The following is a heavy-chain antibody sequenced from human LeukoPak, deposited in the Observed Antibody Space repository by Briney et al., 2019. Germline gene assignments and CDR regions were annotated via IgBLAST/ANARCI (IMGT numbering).Heavy chain of an antibody. CDR1: GFTFSGYA. V-gene: IGHV3-48*03. CDR2: ITSDGSTR. J-gene: IGHJ4*02. D-gene: IGHD1-1*01. Sequence: GGSLRLSCAASGFTFSGYAMNWVRQAPGKGLEWVSFITSDGSTRFYADPVKGRFTISRDNAKNLLYLQMNSLRAEDTAVYYCARSTTASLFDYWGQGTLVAVSS. CDR3: ARSTTASLFDY.